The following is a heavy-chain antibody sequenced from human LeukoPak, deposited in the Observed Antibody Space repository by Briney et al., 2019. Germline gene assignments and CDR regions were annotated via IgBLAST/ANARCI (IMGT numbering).Heavy chain of an antibody. D-gene: IGHD4-17*01. CDR3: ARDGADYGDADY. CDR2: IYSGGST. V-gene: IGHV3-66*01. CDR1: GFTVSSNY. J-gene: IGHJ4*02. Sequence: GGSLRLSCAASGFTVSSNYTSWVRQAPGKGLEWVSVIYSGGSTYYADSVKGRFTISRDNSKNTLYLQMNSLRAEDTAVYYCARDGADYGDADYWGQGTLVTVSS.